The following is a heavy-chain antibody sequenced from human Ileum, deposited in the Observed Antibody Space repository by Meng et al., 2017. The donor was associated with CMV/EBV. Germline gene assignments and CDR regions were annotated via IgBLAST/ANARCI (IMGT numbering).Heavy chain of an antibody. D-gene: IGHD3-22*01. J-gene: IGHJ4*02. Sequence: GGSLRLSCVGSGFNFGRSYMNWVRQAPGKGLEWVANIRSDGGDRNFVDSVKGRFTISRDNAKNTLYLQMNSLRVEDTAVYYCGRDLRYSGPSGYYSQLGIDYWGQGTLVTVSS. CDR3: GRDLRYSGPSGYYSQLGIDY. V-gene: IGHV3-7*01. CDR1: GFNFGRSY. CDR2: IRSDGGDR.